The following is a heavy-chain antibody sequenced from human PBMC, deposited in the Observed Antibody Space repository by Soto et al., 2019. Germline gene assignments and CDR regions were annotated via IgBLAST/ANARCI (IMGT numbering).Heavy chain of an antibody. Sequence: PGESLKISCKGSGYTFTNYWIGWVRQMTGKVLEWMGIIYPGDSDTKYNPSFQGQVTISADKYITTTYLQWSSLKASDTAIYYCAASICYYGMDVWGQGXTVTVYS. J-gene: IGHJ6*02. CDR1: GYTFTNYW. V-gene: IGHV5-51*01. CDR3: AASICYYGMDV. CDR2: IYPGDSDT.